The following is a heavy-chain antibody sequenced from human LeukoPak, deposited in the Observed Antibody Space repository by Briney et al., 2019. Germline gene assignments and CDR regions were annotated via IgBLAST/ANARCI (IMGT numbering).Heavy chain of an antibody. V-gene: IGHV3-21*01. J-gene: IGHJ4*02. CDR1: GFTFSSHS. CDR2: ITGSSTYI. Sequence: GGSLRLSCAASGFTFSSHSMNWVRQAPGKGLEWVSSITGSSTYIHYADSVKGRFTISRDNAKNSLYLQMNSLRAEDTAVYYCARGFADFVWGSYPSNYWGQGILVTVSS. CDR3: ARGFADFVWGSYPSNY. D-gene: IGHD3-16*02.